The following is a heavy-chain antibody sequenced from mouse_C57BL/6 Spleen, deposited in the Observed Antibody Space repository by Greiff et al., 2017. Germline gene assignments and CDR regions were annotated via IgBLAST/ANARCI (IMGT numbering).Heavy chain of an antibody. CDR1: GFTFSDYG. Sequence: EVMLVESGGGLVKPGGSLKLSCAASGFTFSDYGMHWVRQAPEKGLEWVAYISSGSSTIYYADTVKGPFTISRDNAKNTLYLQMTSLRSEDSAMXDCARRSDGYGVHFDYWGQGTTLTVSS. V-gene: IGHV5-17*01. J-gene: IGHJ2*01. CDR2: ISSGSSTI. CDR3: ARRSDGYGVHFDY. D-gene: IGHD2-3*01.